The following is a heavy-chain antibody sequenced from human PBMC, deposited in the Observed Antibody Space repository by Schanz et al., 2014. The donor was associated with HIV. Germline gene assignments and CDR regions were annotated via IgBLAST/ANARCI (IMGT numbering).Heavy chain of an antibody. CDR2: ISSTGNTI. CDR3: ARETIQLCPDY. D-gene: IGHD5-18*01. Sequence: VQLVESGGGLVRPGGSLRIFCATSGFTFSSYAMNWVRQAPGKGLEWVSYISSTGNTIYYVDSVKGRFTISRDNAKNSLYLQINSLRAEDTAVYYCARETIQLCPDYWGQGTLVTVSS. CDR1: GFTFSSYA. V-gene: IGHV3-48*03. J-gene: IGHJ4*02.